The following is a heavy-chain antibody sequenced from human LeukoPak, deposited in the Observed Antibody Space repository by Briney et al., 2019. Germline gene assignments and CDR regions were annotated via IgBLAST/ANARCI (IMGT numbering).Heavy chain of an antibody. Sequence: GASVKVSCKASGYTFTSYGISWVRQAPGQGLEWMGGIIPIFGTANYAQKFQGRVTITADESTSTAYMELSSLRSEDTAVYYCARGKESSRLYFDYWGQGTLVTVSS. CDR2: IIPIFGTA. V-gene: IGHV1-69*13. CDR1: GYTFTSYG. CDR3: ARGKESSRLYFDY. D-gene: IGHD6-6*01. J-gene: IGHJ4*02.